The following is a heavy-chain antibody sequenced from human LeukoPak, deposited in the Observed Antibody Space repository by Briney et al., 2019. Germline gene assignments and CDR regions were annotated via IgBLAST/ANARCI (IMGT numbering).Heavy chain of an antibody. D-gene: IGHD5-18*01. CDR3: ARVGYSYGSYYFDY. J-gene: IGHJ4*02. CDR2: ISSDASST. Sequence: GGSLRLSCAASGFTFSIYWMHWVRQAPGKGLVWASRISSDASSTTYADSVKGRFTISRDTARNTLYLQMNSLRAEDTAVYYCARVGYSYGSYYFDYWGQGTLVTASS. CDR1: GFTFSIYW. V-gene: IGHV3-74*01.